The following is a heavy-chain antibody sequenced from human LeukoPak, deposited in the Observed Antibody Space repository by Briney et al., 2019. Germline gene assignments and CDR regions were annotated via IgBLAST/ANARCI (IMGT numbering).Heavy chain of an antibody. J-gene: IGHJ3*02. CDR2: ISGSGGST. CDR3: AKKIAGVYAFNI. CDR1: GFTFSSYA. V-gene: IGHV3-23*01. D-gene: IGHD3-16*01. Sequence: GGSLRLSCAASGFTFSSYAMSWVRQAPGKGLEWVSAISGSGGSTYYADSVKGRFTISRDNSKNTLYLQMNSLSAEDTAIYYCAKKIAGVYAFNIWGQGTVVTVSS.